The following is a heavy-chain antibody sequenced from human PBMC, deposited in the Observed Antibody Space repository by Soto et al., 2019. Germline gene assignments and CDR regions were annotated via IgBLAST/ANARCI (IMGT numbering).Heavy chain of an antibody. CDR2: ISGSSRTI. CDR3: ARDGGYGYGMDV. J-gene: IGHJ6*02. V-gene: IGHV3-48*02. CDR1: GFTFSSYS. Sequence: PGGSLRLSCAASGFTFSSYSMNWVRQAPGQGLDWVSYISGSSRTIFYADSVKGRFTISRDNAKNSLYLQINSLSHEDTAVYYCARDGGYGYGMDVWGQGTTVTVSS. D-gene: IGHD1-1*01.